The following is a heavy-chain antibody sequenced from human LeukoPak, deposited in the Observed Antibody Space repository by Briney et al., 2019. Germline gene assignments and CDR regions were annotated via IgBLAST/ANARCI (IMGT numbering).Heavy chain of an antibody. CDR2: MNPDSGNT. Sequence: ASVTVSCKASGYTFTIYDINWVRQGAGQGLEWMGWMNPDSGNTDFAQKFQGRVTMTRNTSISTAYMELSSLTSEDTAVYYCAVHLPGDYLDPWGQGTLVTVSS. CDR3: AVHLPGDYLDP. D-gene: IGHD4-17*01. V-gene: IGHV1-8*01. CDR1: GYTFTIYD. J-gene: IGHJ5*02.